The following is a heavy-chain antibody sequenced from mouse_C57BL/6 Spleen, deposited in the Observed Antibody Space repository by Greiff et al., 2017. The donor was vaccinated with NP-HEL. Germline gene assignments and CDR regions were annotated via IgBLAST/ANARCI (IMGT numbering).Heavy chain of an antibody. V-gene: IGHV1-82*01. CDR2: IYPGDGDT. CDR1: GYAFSSSW. J-gene: IGHJ1*03. CDR3: ARHYGNPYWYFDV. D-gene: IGHD2-1*01. Sequence: QVQLKESGPELVKPGASVKISCKASGYAFSSSWMNWVKQRPGKGLEWIGRIYPGDGDTNYNGKFKGKATLTADKSSSTAYMQLSSLTSEDSAVYFCARHYGNPYWYFDVWGTGTTVTVSS.